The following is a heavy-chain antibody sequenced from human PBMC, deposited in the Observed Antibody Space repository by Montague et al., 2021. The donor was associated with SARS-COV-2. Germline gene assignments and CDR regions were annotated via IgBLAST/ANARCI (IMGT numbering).Heavy chain of an antibody. D-gene: IGHD5-12*01. V-gene: IGHV4-61*02. CDR3: ARAHSGSWAHLDN. CDR2: IYNSGTP. CDR1: GGSISSGSYY. Sequence: TLSLTCTVSGGSISSGSYYWSWIRQPAGKGLEWIGRIYNSGTPDYSLSLKSRVTISVDTSKNQISLKLTSATAADTAVYYCARAHSGSWAHLDNWGQGSLVTVSP. J-gene: IGHJ4*02.